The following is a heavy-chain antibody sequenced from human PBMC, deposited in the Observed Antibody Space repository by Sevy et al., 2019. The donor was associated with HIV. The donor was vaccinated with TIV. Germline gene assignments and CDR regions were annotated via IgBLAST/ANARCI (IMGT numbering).Heavy chain of an antibody. Sequence: ASVKVSCKASGGTFSSYAISWVRQAPGQGLEWMGGIIPIFGTANYAQKFQGRVTITADESTSTAYMELSSLRSEDTAVYYCARDYCTNGVCHPYYFDYWGQGTLVTVSS. CDR1: GGTFSSYA. CDR3: ARDYCTNGVCHPYYFDY. J-gene: IGHJ4*02. V-gene: IGHV1-69*13. D-gene: IGHD2-8*01. CDR2: IIPIFGTA.